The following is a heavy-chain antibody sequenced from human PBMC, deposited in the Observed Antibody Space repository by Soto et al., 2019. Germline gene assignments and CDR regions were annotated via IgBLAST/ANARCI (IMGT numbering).Heavy chain of an antibody. CDR2: IYPGDSDT. CDR1: GYNFATQW. J-gene: IGHJ4*02. CDR3: ARQAALEPVDY. V-gene: IGHV5-51*01. Sequence: EVHLVQSGAEVKKPGESLKISCEGSGYNFATQWIGWVRQMPGQGLEWMGIIYPGDSDTRYSPSFQGHVTISADKSIITAYLQWSSLKASDTAMYYCARQAALEPVDYWGQGTLVTVSS.